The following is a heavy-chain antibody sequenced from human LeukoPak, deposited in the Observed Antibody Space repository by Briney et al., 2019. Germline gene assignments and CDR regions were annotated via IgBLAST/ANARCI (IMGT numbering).Heavy chain of an antibody. Sequence: ASVKVSCKASGGTFSNYAISWVRQAPGQGLEWMGRIIPIRGIANYAQKFQGRVTITADKSTSTAYMELSSLRSEDTAVYYCAREDNSGYYTSYGETRFDYWGQGTLVTVSS. V-gene: IGHV1-69*04. J-gene: IGHJ4*02. D-gene: IGHD3-22*01. CDR2: IIPIRGIA. CDR1: GGTFSNYA. CDR3: AREDNSGYYTSYGETRFDY.